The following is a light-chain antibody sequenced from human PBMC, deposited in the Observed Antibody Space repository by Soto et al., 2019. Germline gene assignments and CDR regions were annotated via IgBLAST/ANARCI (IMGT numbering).Light chain of an antibody. CDR3: QQANSFPPT. V-gene: IGKV1-12*01. CDR1: QSVSIW. Sequence: DIHLTQSPSTLSASVGDRVTITCRASQSVSIWLAWYRQKPGKAPEVLVWDASSLQSGVPSRFSGSGSGTDFTLTISSLQPEDFATYYCQQANSFPPTFGQGTKVDI. J-gene: IGKJ1*01. CDR2: DAS.